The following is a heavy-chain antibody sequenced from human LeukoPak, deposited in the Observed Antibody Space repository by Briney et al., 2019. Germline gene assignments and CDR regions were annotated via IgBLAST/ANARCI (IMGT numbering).Heavy chain of an antibody. D-gene: IGHD3/OR15-3a*01. Sequence: GGSLRLSCAASGFTFSSYSMNWVRQAPGKGLEWVSSISSSSSYIYYADSVKGRFTISRDNAKNSLYLQMNSLRAEDTAVYYCARGDWGLYAFDIWGQGTMVTVSS. J-gene: IGHJ3*02. CDR3: ARGDWGLYAFDI. V-gene: IGHV3-21*01. CDR2: ISSSSSYI. CDR1: GFTFSSYS.